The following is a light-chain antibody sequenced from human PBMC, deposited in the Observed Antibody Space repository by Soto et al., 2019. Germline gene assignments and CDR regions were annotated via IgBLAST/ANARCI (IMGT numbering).Light chain of an antibody. J-gene: IGKJ2*01. CDR2: AAS. V-gene: IGKV1-39*01. CDR3: QQGDSYPYT. Sequence: DIQMTQSPSSLSVSVGDRVTINCRTSQSITNYLNWYQQKPGKAPKLLVYAASSLQSGVPSRFSGNGSGTDFTLTISSLQREDFASYYGQQGDSYPYTFGRGTKLEIK. CDR1: QSITNY.